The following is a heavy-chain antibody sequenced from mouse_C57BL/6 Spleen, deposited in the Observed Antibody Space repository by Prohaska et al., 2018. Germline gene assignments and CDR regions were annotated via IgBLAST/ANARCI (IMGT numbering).Heavy chain of an antibody. D-gene: IGHD2-3*01. V-gene: IGHV1-64*01. CDR1: GYTFTSYW. CDR2: IHPNSGST. J-gene: IGHJ2*01. CDR3: ARQMDYFDY. Sequence: QVQLQQPGAELVKPGASVKLSCKASGYTFTSYWMHWVKQRPGQGLEWIGMIHPNSGSTNDNEKFKSKATLTVEKSSSTAYMQLSSPTSEDSAVYYRARQMDYFDYWGQGTTLTVSS.